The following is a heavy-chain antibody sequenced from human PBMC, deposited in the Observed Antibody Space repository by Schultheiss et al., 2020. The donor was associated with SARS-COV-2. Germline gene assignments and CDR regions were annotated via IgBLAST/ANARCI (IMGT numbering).Heavy chain of an antibody. D-gene: IGHD7-27*01. J-gene: IGHJ4*02. CDR3: VRDHNWGFDY. CDR1: GFTFSGSA. Sequence: GESLKISCAASGFTFSGSAMHWVRQASGKGLEWVGRIRSKANSYATAYAASVKGRFTISRDDSKNTAYLQMNSLRDEDAAVYYCVRDHNWGFDYWGQGTLVTVSS. V-gene: IGHV3-73*01. CDR2: IRSKANSYAT.